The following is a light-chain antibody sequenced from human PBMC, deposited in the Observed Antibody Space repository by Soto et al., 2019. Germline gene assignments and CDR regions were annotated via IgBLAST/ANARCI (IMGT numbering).Light chain of an antibody. J-gene: IGKJ5*01. CDR1: QSVSSSY. Sequence: EIVLTQSPGTLSLSPGERATLSCRASQSVSSSYLAWYQQEPGQAPRLLIYGASSRATGIPDRFRGSGSGTDFTLTISRLEPEDFAVYYCQQYGSSPRITFGQGTRLEIK. CDR3: QQYGSSPRIT. V-gene: IGKV3-20*01. CDR2: GAS.